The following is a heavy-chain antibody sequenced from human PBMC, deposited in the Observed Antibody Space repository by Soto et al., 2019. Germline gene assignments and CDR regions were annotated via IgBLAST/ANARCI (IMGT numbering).Heavy chain of an antibody. CDR3: ARASATVPAEYWFDP. CDR2: IIPIFGTA. D-gene: IGHD4-17*01. CDR1: GGTFSSYA. Sequence: QVQLVQSGAEVKKPGSSVKVSCKASGGTFSSYAISWVRQAPGQGLEWMGGIIPIFGTANYAQKFQGRVTITADESTSTAYMELSSLRSDDTAVYYCARASATVPAEYWFDPWGQGTLVTVSS. J-gene: IGHJ5*02. V-gene: IGHV1-69*01.